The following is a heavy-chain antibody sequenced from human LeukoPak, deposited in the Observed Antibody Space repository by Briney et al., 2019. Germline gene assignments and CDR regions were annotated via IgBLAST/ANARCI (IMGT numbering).Heavy chain of an antibody. V-gene: IGHV3-33*01. J-gene: IGHJ4*02. D-gene: IGHD4-17*01. Sequence: PGGSLRLSCAASGFTFSSYGMHWVRQAPGKGLEWVAVIWYDGSNKYYADSVKGRFTISRDNSKNTLYLQMNSLRAEDTAVYYCARASHEISYSFIYFEDLTTVTHFDYWGQGTLVTVSS. CDR2: IWYDGSNK. CDR3: ARASHEISYSFIYFEDLTTVTHFDY. CDR1: GFTFSSYG.